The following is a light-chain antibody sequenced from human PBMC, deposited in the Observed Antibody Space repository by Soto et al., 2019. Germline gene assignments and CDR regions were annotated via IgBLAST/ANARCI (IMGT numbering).Light chain of an antibody. CDR1: RSNIGSNT. J-gene: IGLJ1*01. Sequence: QSVLTRPPSASGTPGQRVTISCSGGRSNIGSNTVNWYQQLPGTAPKLLMYSNNQRPSGVPDRFSGSKSGTSASLDISGLQSEDEADYYCATWDDSLSGYVFGTGTKVTVL. CDR2: SNN. CDR3: ATWDDSLSGYV. V-gene: IGLV1-44*01.